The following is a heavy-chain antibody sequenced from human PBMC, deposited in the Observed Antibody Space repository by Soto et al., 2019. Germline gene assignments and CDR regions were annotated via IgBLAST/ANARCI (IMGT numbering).Heavy chain of an antibody. Sequence: GGSLRLSCSASGFTFSSYAMHWVRQAPGKGLEYVSAISSNGGSTYYADSVKGRFTISRDNSKNTLYLQMSSLRAEDTAVYYCVKHGIAAAIFHFDYWGQGTLVTVSS. CDR1: GFTFSSYA. J-gene: IGHJ4*02. CDR3: VKHGIAAAIFHFDY. CDR2: ISSNGGST. D-gene: IGHD6-13*01. V-gene: IGHV3-64D*08.